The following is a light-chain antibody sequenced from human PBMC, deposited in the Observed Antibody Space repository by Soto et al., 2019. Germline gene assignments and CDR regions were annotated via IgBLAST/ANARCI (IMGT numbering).Light chain of an antibody. CDR2: QVT. V-gene: IGLV2-14*01. J-gene: IGLJ2*01. CDR1: NSDVGSYNY. CDR3: IPDTSGGIVV. Sequence: QSALTQPASVSGSPGQSLTISCTGTNSDVGSYNYVSWYQQHPGKPPKLVIYQVTTRPSGVSDRFSGSKSGGAASLTISGLQAEDEADYYCIPDTSGGIVVFGGGTKVTVL.